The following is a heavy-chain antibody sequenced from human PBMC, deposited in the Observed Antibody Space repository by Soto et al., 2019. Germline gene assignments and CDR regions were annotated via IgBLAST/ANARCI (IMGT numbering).Heavy chain of an antibody. D-gene: IGHD3-10*01. CDR1: CDSISSYY. Sequence: SETLSLTCTVYCDSISSYYWSWIRQPPGKGLEWIGCIYDSATTNYNPSLKSRVTISEDMSTNEFSLKLTSVTAADMAVYYCARQGSGDFHYHGLDVWGQGTTVTVSS. CDR3: ARQGSGDFHYHGLDV. V-gene: IGHV4-59*01. CDR2: IYDSATT. J-gene: IGHJ6*02.